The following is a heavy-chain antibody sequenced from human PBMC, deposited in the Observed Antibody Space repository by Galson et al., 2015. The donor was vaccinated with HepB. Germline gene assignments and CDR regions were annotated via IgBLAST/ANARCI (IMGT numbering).Heavy chain of an antibody. D-gene: IGHD3-22*01. J-gene: IGHJ4*02. CDR3: AREWRRAYYDSRGNPHFDY. V-gene: IGHV1-69*04. Sequence: SVKVSCKASGGTFSSYTISWVRQAPGQGLEWMGRIIPILGIANYAQKFQGRVTITADKSTSTAYMELSSLRSEDTAVYYCAREWRRAYYDSRGNPHFDYWGQGTLVTVSS. CDR1: GGTFSSYT. CDR2: IIPILGIA.